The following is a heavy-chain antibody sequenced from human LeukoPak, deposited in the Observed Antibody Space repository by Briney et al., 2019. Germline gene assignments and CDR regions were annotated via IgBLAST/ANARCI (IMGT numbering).Heavy chain of an antibody. D-gene: IGHD2/OR15-2a*01. CDR3: TRKGSQWDFLVDY. CDR2: ISSSGSTI. V-gene: IGHV3-48*03. J-gene: IGHJ4*02. CDR1: GFTFSSYE. Sequence: GGSLRLSCAASGFTFSSYEMNWVRQAPGKGLEWVSYISSSGSTIYYADSVKGRFTISRDNAENSLYLQMDSLTAEDTAVYYCTRKGSQWDFLVDYWGQGTRVTVSP.